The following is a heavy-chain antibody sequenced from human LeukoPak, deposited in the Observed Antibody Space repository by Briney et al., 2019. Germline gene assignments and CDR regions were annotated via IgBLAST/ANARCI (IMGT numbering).Heavy chain of an antibody. Sequence: GGSLRLSCAASGFTFSTYWMTWVRQAPGKGLEWVANINQDGSEIFYMDSVKGRFTISRDNAKNSLFLQMSSLRTEDTALYYCARAWRCVSTSCYTYFDPWGQGTLVTVSS. J-gene: IGHJ5*02. V-gene: IGHV3-7*01. CDR1: GFTFSTYW. D-gene: IGHD2-2*02. CDR3: ARAWRCVSTSCYTYFDP. CDR2: INQDGSEI.